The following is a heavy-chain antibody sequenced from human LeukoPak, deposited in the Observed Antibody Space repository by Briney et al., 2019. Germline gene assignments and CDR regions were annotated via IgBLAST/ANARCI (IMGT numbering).Heavy chain of an antibody. V-gene: IGHV3-73*01. J-gene: IGHJ4*02. D-gene: IGHD2-2*01. CDR1: GFTFSGSA. CDR2: IRSKANSYAT. CDR3: TTGYCSSTSCYEGFDY. Sequence: PGGSLRLSCAASGFTFSGSAMHWVRQASGKGLEWVGRIRSKANSYATAYAASVKGRFTISRDDSKSTAYLQMNSLKTEDTAVYYCTTGYCSSTSCYEGFDYWGQGTLVTVSS.